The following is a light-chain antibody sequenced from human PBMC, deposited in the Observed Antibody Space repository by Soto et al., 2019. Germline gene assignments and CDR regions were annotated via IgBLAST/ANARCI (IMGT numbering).Light chain of an antibody. Sequence: QSALTQPRSVSGSPGQSVTISCTGTSSDVGGYDFVSWYQQHPGKAPKVMIYDVSKRPSGVPDRFSGSKSGNTASLTISGVQAGDEADYYCCSYAGRYTWVFGGGTKLTVL. J-gene: IGLJ3*02. V-gene: IGLV2-11*01. CDR2: DVS. CDR1: SSDVGGYDF. CDR3: CSYAGRYTWV.